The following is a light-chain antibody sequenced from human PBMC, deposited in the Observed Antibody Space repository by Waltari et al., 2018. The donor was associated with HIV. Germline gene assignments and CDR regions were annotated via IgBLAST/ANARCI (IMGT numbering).Light chain of an antibody. J-gene: IGLJ3*02. V-gene: IGLV2-11*01. Sequence: QSALPQPRSVSGSHGQSVTISCTGTSSDVGTYNYVSWYQQYPGKAPKVIIYDDTERPSGVPDRFSGSKSANTASLTISGLQAEDEADYFCFSYAGSYTWVFGGGTRLTVL. CDR1: SSDVGTYNY. CDR2: DDT. CDR3: FSYAGSYTWV.